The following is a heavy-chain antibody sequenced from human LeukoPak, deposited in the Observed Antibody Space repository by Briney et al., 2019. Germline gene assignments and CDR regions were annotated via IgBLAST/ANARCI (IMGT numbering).Heavy chain of an antibody. Sequence: GGSLRLSCAASGFTFSSYGMHWVRQAPGKGLEWVAVIWYDGSNKYYADSVKGRFTISRDNSKNTLYLQMNSLRAEDTAVYYCARDGGSDCSSTSCYFSRWGAYYYYYMDVWGKGTTVTVSS. V-gene: IGHV3-33*01. CDR3: ARDGGSDCSSTSCYFSRWGAYYYYYMDV. J-gene: IGHJ6*03. CDR2: IWYDGSNK. D-gene: IGHD2-2*01. CDR1: GFTFSSYG.